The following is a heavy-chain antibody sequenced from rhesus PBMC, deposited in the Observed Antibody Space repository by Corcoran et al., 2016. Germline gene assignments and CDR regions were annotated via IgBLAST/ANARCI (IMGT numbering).Heavy chain of an antibody. CDR1: GGSFSSYW. J-gene: IGHJ3*01. CDR3: ARLEGIKAFDC. D-gene: IGHD5-42*01. CDR2: VNGNSGST. V-gene: IGHV4-80*01. Sequence: QVQLQASGPGLVKPSETLSPTCAVSGGSFSSYWWSWLRQPPGKGLEWIGEVNGNSGSTNHSPTLKSRVAISKDASKNQFSLELSSVTAADTAVCYCARLEGIKAFDCWGQGLRVTVSS.